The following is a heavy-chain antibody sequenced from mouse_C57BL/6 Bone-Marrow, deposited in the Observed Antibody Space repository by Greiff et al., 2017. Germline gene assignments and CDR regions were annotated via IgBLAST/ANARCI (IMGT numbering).Heavy chain of an antibody. CDR2: INPSSGYT. D-gene: IGHD2-3*01. J-gene: IGHJ3*01. Sequence: QVQLKQSGAELAKPGASVKLSCKASGYTFTSYWMHWVNQRPGQGLEWIGYINPSSGYTKYNQKFKDKATLTADKSSSPAYMQLSSLTYEDSAVYYCARSRWLLLWFAYWGQGTLVTVSA. V-gene: IGHV1-7*01. CDR3: ARSRWLLLWFAY. CDR1: GYTFTSYW.